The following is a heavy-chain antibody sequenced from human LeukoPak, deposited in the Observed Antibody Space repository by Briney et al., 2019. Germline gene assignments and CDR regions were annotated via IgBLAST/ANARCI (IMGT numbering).Heavy chain of an antibody. CDR2: ISPSGGST. D-gene: IGHD5-24*01. CDR3: ARDNSVRDEAWWFSP. V-gene: IGHV1-46*01. J-gene: IGHJ5*02. Sequence: ASVKVSCKAFGYTFTGYWMHWVRQAPGQGSEWMGVISPSGGSTIYAQKFKGRVTLTRDMSTSTDYLELSSLRSEDTAVYYCARDNSVRDEAWWFSPWGQGTLVTVSS. CDR1: GYTFTGYW.